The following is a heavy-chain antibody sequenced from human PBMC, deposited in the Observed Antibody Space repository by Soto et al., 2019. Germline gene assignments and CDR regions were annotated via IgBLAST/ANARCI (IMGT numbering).Heavy chain of an antibody. Sequence: QLQLQESGSGLVKPSQTLSLTCAVSGGSISSGCYSWSWIRQPPGKGLEWSGYSSNSVSTYYNLSLRSRVTISRDRSKHQFSLNLSSVTATDTAVYYCASGGGLPRYYWGQGTLVTVSS. CDR2: SSNSVST. CDR3: ASGGGLPRYY. CDR1: GGSISSGCYS. V-gene: IGHV4-30-2*01. D-gene: IGHD3-16*01. J-gene: IGHJ4*02.